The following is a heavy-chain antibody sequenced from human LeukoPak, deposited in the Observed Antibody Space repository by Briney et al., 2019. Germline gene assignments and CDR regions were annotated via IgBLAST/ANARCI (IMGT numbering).Heavy chain of an antibody. Sequence: GGSLRLSCAASGFTVSSNYMSWVRQAPGKGLEWVSVIYSGGSTYYADSVKGRFTISRDNSKNTLYLQMNSLRAEDTAVYYCARDRRGSHRDAFDIWGQGTMVTVSS. J-gene: IGHJ3*02. D-gene: IGHD1-26*01. CDR2: IYSGGST. CDR3: ARDRRGSHRDAFDI. CDR1: GFTVSSNY. V-gene: IGHV3-53*01.